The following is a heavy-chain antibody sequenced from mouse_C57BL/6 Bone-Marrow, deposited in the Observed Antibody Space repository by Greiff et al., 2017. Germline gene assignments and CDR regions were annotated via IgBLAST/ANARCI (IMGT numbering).Heavy chain of an antibody. CDR3: SSDYGRSVDY. V-gene: IGHV1-50*01. CDR2: IDPSDSYT. Sequence: QVQLQQPGAELVKPGASVKLSCKASGYTFTSYWMQWVKQRPGQGLEWIGEIDPSDSYTNYNQKFKGKATLTVDTSSSTAYMQHSSLTTEDSAVYYCSSDYGRSVDYWGQGTTLTVSS. D-gene: IGHD1-1*01. J-gene: IGHJ2*01. CDR1: GYTFTSYW.